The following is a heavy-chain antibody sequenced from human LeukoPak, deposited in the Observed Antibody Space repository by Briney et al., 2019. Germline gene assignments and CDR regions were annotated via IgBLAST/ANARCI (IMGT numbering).Heavy chain of an antibody. D-gene: IGHD2-8*01. V-gene: IGHV3-53*01. CDR1: GFTFSSYE. CDR2: IYSGGST. Sequence: GGSLRLSCAASGFTFSSYEMNWVRQAPGKGLEWVSVIYSGGSTYYADSVKGRFTISRDNSKNTLYLQMNSLRAEDTAVYYCARGLYAFDYWGQGTLVTVSS. CDR3: ARGLYAFDY. J-gene: IGHJ4*02.